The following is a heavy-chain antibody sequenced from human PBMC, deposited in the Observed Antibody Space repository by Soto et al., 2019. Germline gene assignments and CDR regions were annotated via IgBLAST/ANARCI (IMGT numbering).Heavy chain of an antibody. D-gene: IGHD2-21*01. CDR1: GYTFSRYG. J-gene: IGHJ5*02. V-gene: IGHV1-18*01. CDR2: ISAYNGNT. Sequence: ASVKVSCKASGYTFSRYGIMWVRQAPGQGLEWMGWISAYNGNTNSAERLRGRLTMTTDASTTTAYMELRSLRSDDTAIYYCARDQGFRVVINSNWFDPWGQGTLVTVSS. CDR3: ARDQGFRVVINSNWFDP.